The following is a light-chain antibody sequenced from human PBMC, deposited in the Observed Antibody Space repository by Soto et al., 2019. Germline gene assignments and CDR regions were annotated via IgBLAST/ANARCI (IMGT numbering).Light chain of an antibody. CDR1: QSISSY. V-gene: IGKV1-39*01. CDR2: AAS. J-gene: IGKJ4*01. CDR3: QQVNGYPRDIT. Sequence: DIQMTQSPSSLSASVGDRVTITCRASQSISSYLNWYQQNPGKAPKLLIYAASTLQSGVPSRFSGSGSGTDFTLTISSLQPEDFATYYCQQVNGYPRDITFGGGTKVDIK.